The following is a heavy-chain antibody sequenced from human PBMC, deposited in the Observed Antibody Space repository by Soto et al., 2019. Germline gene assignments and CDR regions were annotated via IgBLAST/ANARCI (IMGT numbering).Heavy chain of an antibody. V-gene: IGHV1-46*01. Sequence: QVQLVQSGAEVKKPGASVKVSCEASGYTFTSYYMHWVRQAPGQGLEWMGIINPSGGSTSYAQKFQGRVTMTRDTSTSTVYMEMSSLRSEDTAVYYCATDSGCSSTSCQDYYGMDVWGQGTTVTVSS. CDR2: INPSGGST. CDR1: GYTFTSYY. CDR3: ATDSGCSSTSCQDYYGMDV. J-gene: IGHJ6*02. D-gene: IGHD2-2*01.